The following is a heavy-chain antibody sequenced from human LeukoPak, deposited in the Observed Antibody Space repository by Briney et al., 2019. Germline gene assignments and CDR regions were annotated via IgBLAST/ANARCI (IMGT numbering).Heavy chain of an antibody. V-gene: IGHV4-59*01. CDR1: GGSISNYD. J-gene: IGHJ5*02. Sequence: SETLSLTCTVSGGSISNYDWSWIRQPAGKGLEWIGYIYYSGSTNYNPSLKSRVTISVDTSKNQFSLKLSSVTAADTAVYYCARDLGSGSGAWGQGTLVTVSS. CDR3: ARDLGSGSGA. CDR2: IYYSGST. D-gene: IGHD3-10*01.